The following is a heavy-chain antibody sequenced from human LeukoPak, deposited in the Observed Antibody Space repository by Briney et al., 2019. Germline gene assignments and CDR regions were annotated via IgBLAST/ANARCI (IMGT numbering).Heavy chain of an antibody. CDR1: GFTFSTYW. CDR3: TRNPGMDV. CDR2: INGDGSSS. V-gene: IGHV3-74*01. Sequence: AGGSLRLSCAASGFTFSTYWVHWVRQAPGKGLVWVSRINGDGSSSTYADSVKGRFTISRDNAKNTLYLQINSLRTEDTAVYYCTRNPGMDVWGQGTTVTVSS. J-gene: IGHJ6*02.